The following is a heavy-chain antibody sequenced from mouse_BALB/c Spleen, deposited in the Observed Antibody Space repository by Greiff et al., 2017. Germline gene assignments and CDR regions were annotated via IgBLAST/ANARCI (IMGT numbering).Heavy chain of an antibody. CDR2: INPSTGYT. V-gene: IGHV1-7*01. J-gene: IGHJ3*01. Sequence: VKLMESGAELAKPGASVKMSCKASGYTFTSYWMHWVKQRPGQGLEWIGYINPSTGYTEYNQKFKDKATLTADKSSSTAYMQLSSLTSEDSAVYYCARGGYGYDGFAYWGQGTLVTVSA. D-gene: IGHD2-2*01. CDR3: ARGGYGYDGFAY. CDR1: GYTFTSYW.